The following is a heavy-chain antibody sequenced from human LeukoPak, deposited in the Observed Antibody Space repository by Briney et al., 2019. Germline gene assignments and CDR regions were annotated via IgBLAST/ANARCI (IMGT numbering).Heavy chain of an antibody. D-gene: IGHD6-13*01. Sequence: SETLSLTCTVSGGSISSSRYYWGWIRQPPERGLELIGTIYYSGSAYYNPSLKSRVTVSVDTAKNQFSLNVTSMTAADTAVYYCARREGRSWYDPRSSFDYWGQGTLVTVSS. CDR2: IYYSGSA. CDR1: GGSISSSRYY. V-gene: IGHV4-39*01. CDR3: ARREGRSWYDPRSSFDY. J-gene: IGHJ4*02.